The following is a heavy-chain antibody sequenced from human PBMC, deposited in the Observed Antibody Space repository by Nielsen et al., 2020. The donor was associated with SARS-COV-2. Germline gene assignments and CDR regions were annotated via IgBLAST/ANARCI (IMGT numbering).Heavy chain of an antibody. CDR2: IIPALRTA. V-gene: IGHV1-8*01. CDR1: GGTFTSYG. CDR3: ASGAVAGYYYGMDV. Sequence: ASVKVSCKASGGTFTSYGFTWVRQAPGQGLEWLGGIIPALRTATYAQKFQGRVTMTRNTSISTAYMELSSRRSEDTAVYYCASGAVAGYYYGMDVWGQGTTVTVSS. J-gene: IGHJ6*02. D-gene: IGHD6-19*01.